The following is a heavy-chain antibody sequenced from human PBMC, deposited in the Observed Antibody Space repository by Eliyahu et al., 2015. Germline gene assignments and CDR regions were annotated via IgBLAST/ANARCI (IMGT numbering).Heavy chain of an antibody. CDR1: GFTVVXSNY. CDR3: ARGVVPAAIGYYGMDV. Sequence: EVQLVESGGGLVQPGGSLXLXCAASGFTVVXSNYMXWVRQAPGKGLEWVSVIYSGGSTYYADSVKGRFTISRHNSKNTLYLQMNSLRAEDTAVYYCARGVVPAAIGYYGMDVWGQGTTVTVSS. D-gene: IGHD2-2*02. CDR2: IYSGGST. J-gene: IGHJ6*02. V-gene: IGHV3-53*04.